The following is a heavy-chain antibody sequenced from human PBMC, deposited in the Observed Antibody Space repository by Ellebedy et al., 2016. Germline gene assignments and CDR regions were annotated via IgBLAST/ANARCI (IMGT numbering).Heavy chain of an antibody. CDR2: IYPGDSDT. J-gene: IGHJ3*02. D-gene: IGHD4-17*01. CDR3: ASLGTDGYAFDI. Sequence: GGSLRLXXKGSGYSFTSYWIGWVRQMPGKGLEWMGIIYPGDSDTRYSPSFQGQVTISADKSISTAYLQWSSLKASDTAMYYCASLGTDGYAFDIWGQGTMVTVSS. V-gene: IGHV5-51*01. CDR1: GYSFTSYW.